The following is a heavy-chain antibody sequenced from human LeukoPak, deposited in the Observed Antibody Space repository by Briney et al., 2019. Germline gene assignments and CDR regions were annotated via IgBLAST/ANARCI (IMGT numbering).Heavy chain of an antibody. D-gene: IGHD3-10*01. CDR1: GGSFSGYY. Sequence: PSETLSLTCADYGGSFSGYYWSWIRQPPGKGLEWIGEINHSGSTNYNPSLKSRVTISVDTSKNQFSLKLSSVTAADTAVYYCARGELWFGDLDYWGQGTLVTVSS. J-gene: IGHJ4*02. CDR3: ARGELWFGDLDY. CDR2: INHSGST. V-gene: IGHV4-34*01.